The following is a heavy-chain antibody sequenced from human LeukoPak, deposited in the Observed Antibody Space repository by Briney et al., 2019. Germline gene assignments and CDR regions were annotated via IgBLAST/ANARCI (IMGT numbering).Heavy chain of an antibody. CDR2: ITGGGCST. CDR1: GYTFSSYA. Sequence: GGSLGLSCAVSGYTFSSYAMTWVRQAPGKGLEGVSAITGGGCSTSYADSVKGRYTISRDNSNNTLYVEMNSLKAEETAVYYCGKVPKLGGSGSYFDYRVQGTLVTVPS. V-gene: IGHV3-23*01. D-gene: IGHD5-12*01. J-gene: IGHJ4*02. CDR3: GKVPKLGGSGSYFDY.